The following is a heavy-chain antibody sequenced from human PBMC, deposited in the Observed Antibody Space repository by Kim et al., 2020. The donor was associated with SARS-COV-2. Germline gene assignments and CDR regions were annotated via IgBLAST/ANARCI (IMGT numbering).Heavy chain of an antibody. Sequence: SETLSLTCSVAGGPINSPTYYWGWVRQPPGKGLEWIASIYYSGTTYYNPSLRSRVTMSVDTSENQFSLILRSLTAADTAKYFCARLSGGSYSSSWVYGMDVCGRGTAVTVS. CDR2: IYYSGTT. CDR1: GGPINSPTYY. J-gene: IGHJ6*02. CDR3: ARLSGGSYSSSWVYGMDV. D-gene: IGHD6-13*01. V-gene: IGHV4-39*01.